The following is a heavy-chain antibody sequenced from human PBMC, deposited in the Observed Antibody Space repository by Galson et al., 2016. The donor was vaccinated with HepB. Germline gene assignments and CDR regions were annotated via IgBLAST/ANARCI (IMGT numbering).Heavy chain of an antibody. CDR1: GFTFSSYW. Sequence: SLRLSCAASGFTFSSYWMNWVRQAPGKGLEWVANIKLDGSEKNYEDSIKGRFTISRDNAKNSLYLQMNSLGAEDTAVYYCSGGSYFDYWGQGTLVTVSS. V-gene: IGHV3-7*01. D-gene: IGHD3-10*01. CDR2: IKLDGSEK. CDR3: SGGSYFDY. J-gene: IGHJ4*02.